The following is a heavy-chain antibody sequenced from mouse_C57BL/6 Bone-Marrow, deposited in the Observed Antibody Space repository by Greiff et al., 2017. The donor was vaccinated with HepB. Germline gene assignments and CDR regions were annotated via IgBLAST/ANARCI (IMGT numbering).Heavy chain of an antibody. J-gene: IGHJ1*03. Sequence: VQLQQSGAELVRPGASVKLSCTASGFNIKDDYMHWVKQRPEQGLEWIGWIDPENGDTEYAAKFQGKATITADTSSNTAYLQLSSLTSDDTAVYYCTRTTFDVWGTGTTVTVSS. CDR1: GFNIKDDY. V-gene: IGHV14-4*01. CDR2: IDPENGDT. D-gene: IGHD1-1*01. CDR3: TRTTFDV.